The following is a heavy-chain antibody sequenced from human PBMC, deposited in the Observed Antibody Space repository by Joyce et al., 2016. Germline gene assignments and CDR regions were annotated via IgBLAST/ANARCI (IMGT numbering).Heavy chain of an antibody. CDR1: GSTFSGSS. V-gene: IGHV3-21*01. CDR2: ISGTSYYI. D-gene: IGHD3-16*01. Sequence: QLVESGGGVVKPGGSLRISCEASGSTFSGSSMSWFRQGPGKGLEGVAAISGTSYYIFHAETVRGRFTVSRDNAKKTLYLQMNSLRAEDSAVFYCARGGISYYYAMDVWGQGTTVTVSS. CDR3: ARGGISYYYAMDV. J-gene: IGHJ6*02.